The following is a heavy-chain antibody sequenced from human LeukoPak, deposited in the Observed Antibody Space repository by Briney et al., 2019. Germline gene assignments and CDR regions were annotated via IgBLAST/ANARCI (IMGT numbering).Heavy chain of an antibody. Sequence: SETLSLTCTVSGGSISSGDYYWSWIRQPPGKGLEWIGYIYYSGSTYYNPSLKSRITISVDTSKNQFSLKLSSVTAADTAAYYCARDPRTAGDTFWYFDLWGRGTLVTVSS. CDR3: ARDPRTAGDTFWYFDL. V-gene: IGHV4-30-4*01. D-gene: IGHD7-27*01. CDR2: IYYSGST. J-gene: IGHJ2*01. CDR1: GGSISSGDYY.